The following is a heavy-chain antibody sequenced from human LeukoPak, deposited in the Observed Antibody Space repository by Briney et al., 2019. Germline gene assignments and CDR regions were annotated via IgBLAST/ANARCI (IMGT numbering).Heavy chain of an antibody. D-gene: IGHD4-23*01. Sequence: GGSLRLSCAASAFTFSNYWMSWVRQAPGKGPEWVANIKEDGGEINYLDSVKGRFTISRDNAKNSLYLQMNRLRAEDTAVYYCARDRGYSTFDYWSQGTLATVSS. CDR1: AFTFSNYW. J-gene: IGHJ4*02. V-gene: IGHV3-7*01. CDR3: ARDRGYSTFDY. CDR2: IKEDGGEI.